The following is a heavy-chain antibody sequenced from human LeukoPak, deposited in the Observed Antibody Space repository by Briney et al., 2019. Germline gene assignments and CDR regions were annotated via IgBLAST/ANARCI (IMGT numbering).Heavy chain of an antibody. CDR1: GGSISSYY. J-gene: IGHJ4*02. Sequence: PSETLSLTCTVSGGSISSYYWSWIRQPPGKGLEWIGYIYYSGSTNYNPSLKSRVTISVDTSKNQFSLKLSSVTAADTAVDYCARGWIAAAGPFFDYWGQGTLVTVSS. V-gene: IGHV4-59*01. D-gene: IGHD6-13*01. CDR2: IYYSGST. CDR3: ARGWIAAAGPFFDY.